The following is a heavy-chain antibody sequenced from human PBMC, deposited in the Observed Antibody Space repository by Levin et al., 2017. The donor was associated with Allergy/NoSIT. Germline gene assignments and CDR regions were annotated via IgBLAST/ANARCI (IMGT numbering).Heavy chain of an antibody. CDR3: ARDRDDYGDPDGAFDI. D-gene: IGHD4-17*01. CDR2: ISGSSGTI. V-gene: IGHV3-48*02. Sequence: QPGGSLRLSCAASGFTLSSYGMNWVRQAPGKGLEWVSYISGSSGTIYYADSVKGRFTISRDNAKKSLSLQMNTLRDEDTAVYYCARDRDDYGDPDGAFDIWGQGTMVTVS. CDR1: GFTLSSYG. J-gene: IGHJ3*02.